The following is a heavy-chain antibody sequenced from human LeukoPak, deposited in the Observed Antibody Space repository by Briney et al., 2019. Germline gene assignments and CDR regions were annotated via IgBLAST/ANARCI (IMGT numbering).Heavy chain of an antibody. CDR1: GGSISSGGYY. J-gene: IGHJ4*02. Sequence: TLSLTCTVSGGSISSGGYYLNWIRQHPGKGLEWIGYIYYTGNTFYNPSLKSRVAISVDTPKNQFSLKLSSVTAADTAVYYCARGPWSYFDYWGQGTLVTVSS. CDR3: ARGPWSYFDY. D-gene: IGHD2-15*01. CDR2: IYYTGNT. V-gene: IGHV4-31*03.